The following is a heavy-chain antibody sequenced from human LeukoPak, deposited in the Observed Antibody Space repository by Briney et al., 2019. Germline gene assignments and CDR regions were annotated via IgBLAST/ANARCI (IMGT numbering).Heavy chain of an antibody. CDR3: ARDRTRHYYYGSGSYYNNWFDP. J-gene: IGHJ5*02. D-gene: IGHD3-10*01. CDR1: GSSISSGGYS. Sequence: PSQTLSLTCAVSGSSISSGGYSWSWIRQPPGKGLEWIGYIYHSGSTFYNPSLKSRVTISVDRSKNQFSLKLSSVTAEETAVYYCARDRTRHYYYGSGSYYNNWFDPWGQGTLVTVSS. CDR2: IYHSGST. V-gene: IGHV4-30-2*01.